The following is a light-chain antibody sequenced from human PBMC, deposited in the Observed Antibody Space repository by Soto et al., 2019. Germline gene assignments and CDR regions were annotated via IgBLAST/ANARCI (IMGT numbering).Light chain of an antibody. J-gene: IGLJ1*01. Sequence: QSALTQPPSASGTPGQRVTISCSGSSSNIGSNTVNWYQHLPRAAPKLLIQSNNQRPSGVPDRFSGSQSGTSASLAISGLQSEDEADYYCAVLDDSLNGYVFGTGTKVTVL. CDR2: SNN. V-gene: IGLV1-44*01. CDR3: AVLDDSLNGYV. CDR1: SSNIGSNT.